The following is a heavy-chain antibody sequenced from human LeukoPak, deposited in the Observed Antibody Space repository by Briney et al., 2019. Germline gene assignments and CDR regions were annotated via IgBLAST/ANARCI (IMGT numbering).Heavy chain of an antibody. V-gene: IGHV4-34*01. D-gene: IGHD4-17*01. Sequence: PSETLSLTCAVYGGSFSGYYWSWIRQPPGKGLEWIGEINHSGSTNYNPSLKSRVTISVDTSKNQFSLKLSSVTAADTAVYYCATRVTSEYFDYWGQGTLVTVSS. CDR3: ATRVTSEYFDY. CDR2: INHSGST. CDR1: GGSFSGYY. J-gene: IGHJ4*02.